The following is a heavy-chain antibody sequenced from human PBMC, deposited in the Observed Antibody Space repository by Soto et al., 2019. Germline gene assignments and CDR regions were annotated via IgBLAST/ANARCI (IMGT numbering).Heavy chain of an antibody. Sequence: LRLSCAASGFTFSSYSMSWVRQAPGKGLEWVSAISGSGGSTYYADSVKGRFTISRDNSKNTLYLQMNSLRAEDTAVYYCANIPDYSSGWYGVYFDYWGQGTLVTFSS. CDR3: ANIPDYSSGWYGVYFDY. CDR1: GFTFSSYS. J-gene: IGHJ4*02. D-gene: IGHD6-19*01. CDR2: ISGSGGST. V-gene: IGHV3-23*01.